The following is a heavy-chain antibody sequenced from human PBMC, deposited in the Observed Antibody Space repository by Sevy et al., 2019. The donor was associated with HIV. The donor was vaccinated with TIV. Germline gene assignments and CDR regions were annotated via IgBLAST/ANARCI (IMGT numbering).Heavy chain of an antibody. CDR2: IYYNGHI. CDR1: GGSITSLY. Sequence: SETLSLTCTVSGGSITSLYWNWIRQPPGKGLEWLANIYYNGHINYNPSLKSRFTLSLDTSKNQLSLRLSSVTAADTAMYYCAGENAWGRGYSWGQGTLVTVSS. J-gene: IGHJ4*02. CDR3: AGENAWGRGYS. V-gene: IGHV4-59*08. D-gene: IGHD1-26*01.